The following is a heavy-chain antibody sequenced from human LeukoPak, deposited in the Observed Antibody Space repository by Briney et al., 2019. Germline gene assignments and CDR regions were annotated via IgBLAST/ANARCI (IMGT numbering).Heavy chain of an antibody. CDR1: GYSVSSGYY. V-gene: IGHV4-38-2*02. Sequence: SETLSLTCTVSGYSVSSGYYWGWIRQPPGKGLEWIGSMYHSGDTYYNPSLKSRVTISVDTSKNQLSLKLSSVTAADTAVYYCARESDYWGQGTLVTVSS. CDR3: ARESDY. J-gene: IGHJ4*02. CDR2: MYHSGDT.